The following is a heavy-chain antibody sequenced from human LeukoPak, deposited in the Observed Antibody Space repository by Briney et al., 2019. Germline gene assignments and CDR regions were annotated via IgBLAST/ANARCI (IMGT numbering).Heavy chain of an antibody. CDR3: ARDGIAIFAGPYYYYGMDV. Sequence: PGGSLRLSCAASGFTFSSYGMHWVRQAPGKGLEWVAVISYDGSNKYYADSVKGRFTISRDNSKNTLYLQMNSLRDEDTAVYYCARDGIAIFAGPYYYYGMDVWGQGTTVTVSS. D-gene: IGHD3-3*01. CDR2: ISYDGSNK. J-gene: IGHJ6*02. CDR1: GFTFSSYG. V-gene: IGHV3-30*03.